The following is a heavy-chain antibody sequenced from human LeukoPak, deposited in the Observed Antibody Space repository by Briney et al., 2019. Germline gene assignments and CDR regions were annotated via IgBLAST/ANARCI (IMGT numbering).Heavy chain of an antibody. V-gene: IGHV5-51*01. J-gene: IGHJ4*02. CDR2: IYPGDSDT. Sequence: GESLKISCQGSGYSFTDYWIGWVRQMPGKGLEWMGIIYPGDSDTRYSPSFQGQVTISADESITTAYLQWSSLKASDTAMYYCARRRDIVSTATGTSGPTDYWGQGTLVTVSS. CDR3: ARRRDIVSTATGTSGPTDY. CDR1: GYSFTDYW. D-gene: IGHD5/OR15-5a*01.